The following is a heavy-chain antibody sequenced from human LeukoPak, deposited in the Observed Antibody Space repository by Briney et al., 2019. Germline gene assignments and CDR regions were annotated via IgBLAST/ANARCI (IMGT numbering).Heavy chain of an antibody. CDR2: YDPEDDER. D-gene: IGHD3-10*01. Sequence: ASVKVSCKAFVHTLRDLSIHWVRQAPAKGLEWMGGYDPEDDERIYSEKFLGRVTLTEDTSTDTAYMELTSLRSDDTAVYYCSTETAGNYWGQGTLVTVSS. CDR1: VHTLRDLS. J-gene: IGHJ4*02. CDR3: STETAGNY. V-gene: IGHV1-24*01.